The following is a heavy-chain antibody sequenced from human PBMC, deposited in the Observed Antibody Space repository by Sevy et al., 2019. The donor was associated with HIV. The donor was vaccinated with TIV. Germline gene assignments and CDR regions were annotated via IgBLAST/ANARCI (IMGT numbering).Heavy chain of an antibody. CDR3: ARVRGYSCYDDFDY. CDR1: GGSISSYY. CDR2: IYTSGST. D-gene: IGHD5-12*01. V-gene: IGHV4-4*07. Sequence: SETLSLTCTVSGGSISSYYWSWIRQPAGKGLEWIGGIYTSGSTNYNPSLKSRVTMSVDTSKNQFSLKLSSVTAADTAVYYCARVRGYSCYDDFDYWGQGTLVTVSS. J-gene: IGHJ4*02.